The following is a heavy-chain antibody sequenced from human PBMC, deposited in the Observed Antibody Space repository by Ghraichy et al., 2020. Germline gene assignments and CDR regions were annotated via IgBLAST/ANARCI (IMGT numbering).Heavy chain of an antibody. CDR1: GGSISSGGYY. Sequence: SETLSLTCTVSGGSISSGGYYWSWIRQHPGKGLEWIGYIYYSGSTYYNPSLKSRVTISVDTSKNQFSLKLSSVTAADTAVYYCAREAHGSPGPFDYWGQGTLVTVSS. J-gene: IGHJ4*02. V-gene: IGHV4-31*03. D-gene: IGHD1-26*01. CDR2: IYYSGST. CDR3: AREAHGSPGPFDY.